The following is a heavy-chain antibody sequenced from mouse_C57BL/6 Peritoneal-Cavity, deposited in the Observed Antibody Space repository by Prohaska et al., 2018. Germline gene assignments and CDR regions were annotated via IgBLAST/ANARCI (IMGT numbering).Heavy chain of an antibody. CDR2: LWWDDDK. CDR3: ARPYYDYWYFDV. V-gene: IGHV8-8*01. Sequence: SGKGLEWLAHLWWDDDKYYNPALKSRLTISKDTSKNQVFLKIANVDTADTATYYCARPYYDYWYFDVWGTGTTVTVSS. D-gene: IGHD2-4*01. J-gene: IGHJ1*03.